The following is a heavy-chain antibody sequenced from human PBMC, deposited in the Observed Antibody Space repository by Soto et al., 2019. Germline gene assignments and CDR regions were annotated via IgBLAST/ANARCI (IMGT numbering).Heavy chain of an antibody. J-gene: IGHJ6*02. CDR1: GGSFSGYY. V-gene: IGHV4-39*01. D-gene: IGHD3-22*01. CDR3: ARRLYYDSSGFEGGGMDV. CDR2: IYYSGST. Sequence: SETLSLTCAVYGGSFSGYYWGWIRQPPGKGLEWIGSIYYSGSTYYNPSLKSRVTISVDTSKNQFSLKLSSVTAADTAVYYCARRLYYDSSGFEGGGMDVWGQGTTVTVSS.